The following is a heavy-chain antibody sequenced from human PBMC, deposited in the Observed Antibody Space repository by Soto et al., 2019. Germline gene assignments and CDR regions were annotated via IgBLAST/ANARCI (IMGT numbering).Heavy chain of an antibody. V-gene: IGHV4-34*01. CDR1: GGSFSGYY. D-gene: IGHD6-19*01. Sequence: SETLSLTCAVYGGSFSGYYWSWTRQPPGKGLEWIGEINHSGSTNYNPSLKSRVTISVDTSKNQFSLKLSSVTAADTAVYYCARGAQIAVAGTGSYKPYYYGMDVWGQGTTVTVSS. J-gene: IGHJ6*02. CDR3: ARGAQIAVAGTGSYKPYYYGMDV. CDR2: INHSGST.